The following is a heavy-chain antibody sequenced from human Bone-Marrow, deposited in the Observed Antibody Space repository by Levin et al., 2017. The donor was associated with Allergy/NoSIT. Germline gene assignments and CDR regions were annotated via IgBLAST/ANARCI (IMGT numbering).Heavy chain of an antibody. J-gene: IGHJ5*02. CDR3: AREITTMTTEVNWFDP. V-gene: IGHV1-2*02. Sequence: ASVKVSCKASGYTFTDSYIHWVRQAPGQRPECMGWINPASGVTKYAQKFQGRVTMTRDTSVSTAFMELIRLRYDDTAVYYCAREITTMTTEVNWFDPWGQGTLVTVSS. CDR2: INPASGVT. D-gene: IGHD1-1*01. CDR1: GYTFTDSY.